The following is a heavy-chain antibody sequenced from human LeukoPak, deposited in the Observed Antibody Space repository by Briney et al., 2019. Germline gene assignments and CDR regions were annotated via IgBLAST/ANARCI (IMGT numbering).Heavy chain of an antibody. CDR2: IYYSGST. CDR1: GGSISSSSYF. Sequence: SETLSLTCTVSGGSISSSSYFWGWIRQPPGKGLEWIGSIYYSGSTYYNPSLKSRVTIAVDTSKNQFSPKLSSVTAADTAVYYCARQGWSKDFNYWGQGTLVTVSS. CDR3: ARQGWSKDFNY. V-gene: IGHV4-39*01. J-gene: IGHJ4*02. D-gene: IGHD2-15*01.